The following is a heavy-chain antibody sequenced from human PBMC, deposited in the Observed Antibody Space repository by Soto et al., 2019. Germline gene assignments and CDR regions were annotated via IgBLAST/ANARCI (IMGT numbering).Heavy chain of an antibody. D-gene: IGHD4-17*01. CDR2: IYYIGGP. Sequence: PSSTXSLTGSVSVCSVMNGHYSLSWIRQPPGNVLEWIGYIYYIGGPYYNPSLQSRVTISMDTSKNPVSLNLTSVTAADTAVYFCARPPYKDYGDY. CDR1: VCSVMNGHYS. J-gene: IGHJ4*03. CDR3: ARPPYKDYGDY. V-gene: IGHV4-30-4*01.